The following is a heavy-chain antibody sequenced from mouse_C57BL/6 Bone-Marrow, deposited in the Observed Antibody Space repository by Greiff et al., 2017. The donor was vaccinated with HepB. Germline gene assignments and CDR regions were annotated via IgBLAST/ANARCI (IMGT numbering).Heavy chain of an antibody. Sequence: QVQLKESGAELVKPGASVKISCKASGYAFSSYWMNWVKQRPGKGLEWIGQIYPGDGDTNYNGKFKGKATLTADKSSSTAYMQLSSLTSEDSAVYFCARFPSSPYAMDYWGQGTSVTVSS. V-gene: IGHV1-80*01. CDR1: GYAFSSYW. D-gene: IGHD1-1*01. CDR3: ARFPSSPYAMDY. CDR2: IYPGDGDT. J-gene: IGHJ4*01.